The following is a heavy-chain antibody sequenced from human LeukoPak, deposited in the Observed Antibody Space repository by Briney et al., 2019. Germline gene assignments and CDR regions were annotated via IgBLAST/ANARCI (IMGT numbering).Heavy chain of an antibody. J-gene: IGHJ4*02. CDR1: GGSISSSAHF. Sequence: SETLSLTCTVSGGSISSSAHFWGWIRQPPGKGLEWIGTIYHSGTTYYNPSLKSRVTISVDTSRNQFSLRLNSGTAADTAVYSCARQTTGSYQWTFDYWGQGTLVTVSS. CDR3: ARQTTGSYQWTFDY. V-gene: IGHV4-39*01. CDR2: IYHSGTT. D-gene: IGHD3-10*01.